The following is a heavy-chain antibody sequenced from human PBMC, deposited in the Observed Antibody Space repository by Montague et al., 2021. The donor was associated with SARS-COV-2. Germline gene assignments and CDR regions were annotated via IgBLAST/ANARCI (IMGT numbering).Heavy chain of an antibody. D-gene: IGHD6-19*01. CDR3: ARDIAVAGLFDY. CDR1: GGSISSGSYY. V-gene: IGHV4-61*02. Sequence: TLSLTCTVSGGSISSGSYYWSWIRPPARKGREWTGRVYASGITNYNPSLKSRVTISLDTSKNQFSLKLSSVTAADTAVDYCARDIAVAGLFDYWGQGTLITVSS. J-gene: IGHJ4*02. CDR2: VYASGIT.